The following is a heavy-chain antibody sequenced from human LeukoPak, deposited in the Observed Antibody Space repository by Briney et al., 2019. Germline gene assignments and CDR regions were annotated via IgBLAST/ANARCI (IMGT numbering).Heavy chain of an antibody. Sequence: PGGSLRLSCEGSAFIFSGHWMNWDRQTPGKGLEWVASIKEDGSERQYVDSVKGRFSISRDNTKGSLFLQLNSLRAEDTAVYYCAKDKYYDILTGYYTDWGQGTLVTVSS. CDR3: AKDKYYDILTGYYTD. D-gene: IGHD3-9*01. J-gene: IGHJ4*02. CDR2: IKEDGSER. V-gene: IGHV3-7*03. CDR1: AFIFSGHW.